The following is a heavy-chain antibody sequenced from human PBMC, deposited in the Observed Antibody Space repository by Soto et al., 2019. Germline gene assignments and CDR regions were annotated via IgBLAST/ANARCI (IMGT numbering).Heavy chain of an antibody. CDR2: IYHSGST. CDR3: ARDIAEGIIRYFDY. CDR1: GGSISSSNW. V-gene: IGHV4-4*02. J-gene: IGHJ4*02. D-gene: IGHD6-13*01. Sequence: PSETLSLTCAVSGGSISSSNWWSRVRKPPGKGLEWIGEIYHSGSTNYNPSLKSRVTISVDKSKNQFSLKLSSVTAADTAVYYCARDIAEGIIRYFDYWGQGTLVTVSS.